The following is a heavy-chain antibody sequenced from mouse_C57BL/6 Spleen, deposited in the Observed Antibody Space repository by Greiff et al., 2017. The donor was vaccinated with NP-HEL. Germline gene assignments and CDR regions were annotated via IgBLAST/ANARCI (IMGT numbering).Heavy chain of an antibody. J-gene: IGHJ3*01. Sequence: EVQLHQSGPELVKPGASVKISCKASGYTFTDYYMNWVKQSHGKSLEWIGDINPNNGGTSYTQKFKGKATLTVDKSSSTAYMELRSLTSEDSAVYYCARDLLRLAVDYWGQGTLVTVSA. D-gene: IGHD1-1*01. CDR3: ARDLLRLAVDY. CDR2: INPNNGGT. V-gene: IGHV1-26*01. CDR1: GYTFTDYY.